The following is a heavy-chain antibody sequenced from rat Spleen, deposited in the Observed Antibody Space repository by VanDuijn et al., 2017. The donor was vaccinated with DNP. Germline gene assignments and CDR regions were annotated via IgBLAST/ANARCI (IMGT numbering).Heavy chain of an antibody. V-gene: IGHV3-1*01. CDR2: ISSAGST. CDR1: GYSITSNY. Sequence: EVQLQESGPGLVKPSQSLSLTCSVTGYSITSNYWGWIRKFPGNKLEWMGFISSAGSTNYNPSLKSRISITRDTSKNQFFLQLNSVSTEDTATYYCARWRIGPHYFDYWGQGVMATVSS. D-gene: IGHD1-11*01. J-gene: IGHJ2*01. CDR3: ARWRIGPHYFDY.